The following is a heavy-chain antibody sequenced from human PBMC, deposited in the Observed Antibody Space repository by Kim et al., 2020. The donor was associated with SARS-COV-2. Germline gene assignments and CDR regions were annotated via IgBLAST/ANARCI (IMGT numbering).Heavy chain of an antibody. J-gene: IGHJ5*02. D-gene: IGHD6-13*01. CDR3: ARVGIAADGWFDP. V-gene: IGHV1-69*01. Sequence: YAQKIKGSATINADQSTSTAMMELSSLRSDATAVYYCARVGIAADGWFDPWGQGTLVTVSS.